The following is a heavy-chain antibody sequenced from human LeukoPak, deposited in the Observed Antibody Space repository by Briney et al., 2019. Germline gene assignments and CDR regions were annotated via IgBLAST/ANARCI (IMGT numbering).Heavy chain of an antibody. CDR1: GFTFSSYS. Sequence: PGGSLRLSCAASGFTFSSYSMNWVRQAPGKGLEWVSSISSSSSYIYYADSVKGRFTISRDNAKNSLYLQMNSLRAEDTAVYYCARDNGEVPYFDYCGQGTLVTVSS. J-gene: IGHJ4*02. CDR2: ISSSSSYI. D-gene: IGHD3-10*01. V-gene: IGHV3-21*01. CDR3: ARDNGEVPYFDY.